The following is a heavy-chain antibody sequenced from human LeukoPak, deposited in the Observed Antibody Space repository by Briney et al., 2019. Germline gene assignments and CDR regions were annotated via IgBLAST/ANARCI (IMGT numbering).Heavy chain of an antibody. D-gene: IGHD2-2*01. J-gene: IGHJ4*02. CDR3: ARVFCSSTSCYWIDY. CDR2: IYHSGST. CDR1: GYSISSGYY. Sequence: SETLSLTCTVSGYSISSGYYWGWIRQPPGKGLEWIGSIYHSGSTYYNPSLKSRVTISVDTSKNQFSLKLSSVTAADTAVYYCARVFCSSTSCYWIDYWGQGTLVTVSS. V-gene: IGHV4-38-2*02.